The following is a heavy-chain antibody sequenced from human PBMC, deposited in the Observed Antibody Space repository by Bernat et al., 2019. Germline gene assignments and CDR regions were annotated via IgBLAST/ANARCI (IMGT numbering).Heavy chain of an antibody. D-gene: IGHD3-3*01. J-gene: IGHJ6*03. Sequence: EVQLVQSGAEVKKPGESLRISCKGSGYSFTSYWISWVRQMPGKGLEWMGRIDPSAHYPNYSPSFQGHVTISANKSISTAYLQWSSLKASDTAMYYCARTDYDFWSGYPYYYYMDVWGKGTTVTVSS. CDR1: GYSFTSYW. CDR3: ARTDYDFWSGYPYYYYMDV. V-gene: IGHV5-10-1*03. CDR2: IDPSAHYP.